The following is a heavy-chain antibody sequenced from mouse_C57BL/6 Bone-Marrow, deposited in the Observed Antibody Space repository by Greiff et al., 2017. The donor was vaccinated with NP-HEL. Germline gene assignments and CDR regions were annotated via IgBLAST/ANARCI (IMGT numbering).Heavy chain of an antibody. CDR3: ARREDYDAMDY. J-gene: IGHJ4*01. D-gene: IGHD1-1*02. V-gene: IGHV1-42*01. CDR1: GYSFTGYY. Sequence: EVMLVESGPELVKPGASVKISCKASGYSFTGYYMNWVKQSPEKSLEWIGEINPSTGGTTYNQKFKAKATLTVDKSSSTAYMQLSSLTSEDSAVYYCARREDYDAMDYWGQGTSVTVSS. CDR2: INPSTGGT.